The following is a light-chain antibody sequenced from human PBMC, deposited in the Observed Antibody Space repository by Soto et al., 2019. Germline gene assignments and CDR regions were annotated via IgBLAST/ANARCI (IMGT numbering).Light chain of an antibody. CDR1: QSISGSH. CDR2: GAS. Sequence: EIVLTQSPGTLSLSPGERATLSCRASQSISGSHLAWYHQKPGQAPRLLIYGASSRATGIPDRFSGSGSGTDFTLTISRLEPEDFAVYYCQQYGISPRTFGQGTKVEIK. CDR3: QQYGISPRT. V-gene: IGKV3-20*01. J-gene: IGKJ1*01.